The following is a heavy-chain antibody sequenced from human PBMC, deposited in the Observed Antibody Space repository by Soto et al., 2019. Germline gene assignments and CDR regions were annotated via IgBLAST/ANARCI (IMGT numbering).Heavy chain of an antibody. Sequence: PGGSLRLSCAASGFTFSSYAMSWVRQAPGKGLEWVSQISGTSVYIHYADSVKGRFTISRDNAKNSVYLQMDSLRVEDTAVYYCAREGALKPFSSWGQGALVTVSS. V-gene: IGHV3-21*01. CDR1: GFTFSSYA. CDR2: ISGTSVYI. CDR3: AREGALKPFSS. J-gene: IGHJ5*02.